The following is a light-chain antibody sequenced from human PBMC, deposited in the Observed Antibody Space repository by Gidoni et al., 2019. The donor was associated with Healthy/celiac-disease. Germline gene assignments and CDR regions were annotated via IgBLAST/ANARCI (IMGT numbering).Light chain of an antibody. CDR3: AAWDDSLNGWV. CDR2: SNY. CDR1: SSNIGSNT. Sequence: QSVLTQPPSASGTPGQRVTISCSGSSSNIGSNTVNWYQQLPGTAPKLLIYSNYQRPSGGPVRFSGSKSGTSASLAISGLQSEDEADYYCAAWDDSLNGWVFGGGTKLTVL. V-gene: IGLV1-44*01. J-gene: IGLJ3*02.